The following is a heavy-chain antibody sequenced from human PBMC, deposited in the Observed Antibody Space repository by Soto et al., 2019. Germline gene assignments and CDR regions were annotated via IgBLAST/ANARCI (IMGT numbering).Heavy chain of an antibody. D-gene: IGHD1-26*01. CDR2: IYYSGST. Sequence: PSETLSLTCTVSGGSISSYYWSWIRQPPGKGLEWIGYIYYSGSTNYNPSLKSRVTISVDTSKNQFSLKLSSVTAADTAVYYCARAIVGPTTTGWLDPWGQGTLVTVSS. CDR3: ARAIVGPTTTGWLDP. CDR1: GGSISSYY. V-gene: IGHV4-59*01. J-gene: IGHJ5*02.